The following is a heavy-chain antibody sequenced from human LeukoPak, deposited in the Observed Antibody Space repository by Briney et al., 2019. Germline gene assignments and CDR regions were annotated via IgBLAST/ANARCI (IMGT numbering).Heavy chain of an antibody. Sequence: GGSLRLSCAASGFTFSSYAMHWVRQAPGKGLEYVSAISSNGGSTYYANSVKGRFTISRDNSKNTLYLQMGSLRAEDTAVYYCARDLSVGAKPDLGFDYWGQGTLVTVSS. D-gene: IGHD1-26*01. CDR1: GFTFSSYA. V-gene: IGHV3-64*01. CDR2: ISSNGGST. CDR3: ARDLSVGAKPDLGFDY. J-gene: IGHJ4*02.